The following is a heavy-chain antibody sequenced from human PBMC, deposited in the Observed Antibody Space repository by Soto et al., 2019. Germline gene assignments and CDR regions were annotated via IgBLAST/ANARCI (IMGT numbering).Heavy chain of an antibody. V-gene: IGHV3-74*01. CDR3: ARGIKNKYGMDV. J-gene: IGHJ6*02. CDR1: GFTFTDYW. D-gene: IGHD2-15*01. Sequence: EVQLVESGGGLVQPGGSLRLSCAASGFTFTDYWIHWVRRAPGKRLVWVSRINGDGSRISQADSVKGRFTISRDNALSTAYLQINSLRVEDTAVYYCARGIKNKYGMDVWGQGTTFTVSS. CDR2: INGDGSRI.